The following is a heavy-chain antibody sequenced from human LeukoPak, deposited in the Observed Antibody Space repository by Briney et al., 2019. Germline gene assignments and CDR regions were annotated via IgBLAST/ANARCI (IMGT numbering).Heavy chain of an antibody. CDR3: AKSGYSSSWYILGY. CDR1: GFTFSSYA. J-gene: IGHJ4*02. CDR2: ISYDGSNK. V-gene: IGHV3-30-3*02. D-gene: IGHD6-13*01. Sequence: PGRSLRLSCAASGFTFSSYAMHWVRQAPGKGPEWVAVISYDGSNKYYADSVKGRFTISRDNSKNTLYLQMNSLRAGDTAVYYCAKSGYSSSWYILGYWGQGTLVTVSS.